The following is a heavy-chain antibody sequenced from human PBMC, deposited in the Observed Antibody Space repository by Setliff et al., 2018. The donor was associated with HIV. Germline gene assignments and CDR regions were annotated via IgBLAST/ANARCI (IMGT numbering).Heavy chain of an antibody. V-gene: IGHV3-21*01. Sequence: GASVKVSCAASGFTFSSYSMNWVRQAPGKGLEWVSSISSSSSYIYYADSVKGRFTISRDNAKNSLSLQVNSLRAEDTAVYYCAREVSWFFDLWGHGTLVTVSS. J-gene: IGHJ2*01. CDR3: AREVSWFFDL. CDR2: ISSSSSYI. CDR1: GFTFSSYS.